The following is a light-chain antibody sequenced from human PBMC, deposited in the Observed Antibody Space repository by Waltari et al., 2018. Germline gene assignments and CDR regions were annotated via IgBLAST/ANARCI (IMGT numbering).Light chain of an antibody. CDR1: QGISSH. Sequence: IQLTQSQSSLSASAGDRVTIACRASQGISSHLAWYQQKPGKAPKLLIYAASTLETGVPSRFSGSGSGTDFTLTISSLQPEDFATYYCQQLSAYWWTFGQGTKVEI. CDR2: AAS. J-gene: IGKJ1*01. V-gene: IGKV1-9*01. CDR3: QQLSAYWWT.